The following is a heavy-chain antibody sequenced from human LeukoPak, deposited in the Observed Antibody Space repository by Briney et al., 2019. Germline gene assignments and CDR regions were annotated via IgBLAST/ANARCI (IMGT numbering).Heavy chain of an antibody. CDR1: GFTSTSYW. CDR3: ASASLSSLLTFDN. CDR2: IKQDGSQK. V-gene: IGHV3-7*01. D-gene: IGHD2-15*01. Sequence: GGSLRLSCAVSGFTSTSYWMNWVRQAPGKGLEWVAIIKQDGSQKFYLGSVRGRFTISTDTAKNSLYLLMNSLRAEDTAVYYCASASLSSLLTFDNWGQGTLVTVSS. J-gene: IGHJ4*02.